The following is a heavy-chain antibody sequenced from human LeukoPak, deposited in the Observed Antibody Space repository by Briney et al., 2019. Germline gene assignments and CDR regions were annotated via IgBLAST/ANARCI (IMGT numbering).Heavy chain of an antibody. CDR3: VKSGGYGLIDY. CDR1: GASISGSGYY. Sequence: SRTLSLTCAVSGASISGSGYYLGWIRQPPGKGLEWIGNIYYTGSTYYNASLQSRVTISIDTSKNQFSLRLNSVTAADTAMYYCVKSGGYGLIDYWGQGTLVTVSS. V-gene: IGHV4-39*01. J-gene: IGHJ4*02. CDR2: IYYTGST. D-gene: IGHD1-26*01.